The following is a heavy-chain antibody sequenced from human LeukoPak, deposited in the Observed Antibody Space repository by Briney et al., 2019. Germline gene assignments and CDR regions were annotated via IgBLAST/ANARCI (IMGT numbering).Heavy chain of an antibody. CDR2: INHSGST. CDR3: ARGYCGGGSCYSNGDAFDI. Sequence: SETLSLTCAVYGGSFSGYYWSWIRQPPGKGLEWIGEINHSGSTNYNPSLKGRVTISVDTSKNQFSLKLSSVTAADTAVYYCARGYCGGGSCYSNGDAFDIWGQGTMVTVSS. CDR1: GGSFSGYY. D-gene: IGHD2-15*01. V-gene: IGHV4-34*01. J-gene: IGHJ3*02.